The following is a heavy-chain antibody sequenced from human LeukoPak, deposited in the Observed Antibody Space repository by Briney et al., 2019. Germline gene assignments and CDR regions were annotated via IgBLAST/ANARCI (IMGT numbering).Heavy chain of an antibody. D-gene: IGHD1-1*01. Sequence: VASVKVSCKASGYTFTSYAMHWVRQAPGQRLEWMGWINAGNGNTKYSQKFQGRVTITRDTSTSTAYMELSSLRSEDTAVYYCARAVHPHPVDYWGQGTLVTVSS. J-gene: IGHJ4*02. CDR2: INAGNGNT. V-gene: IGHV1-3*01. CDR3: ARAVHPHPVDY. CDR1: GYTFTSYA.